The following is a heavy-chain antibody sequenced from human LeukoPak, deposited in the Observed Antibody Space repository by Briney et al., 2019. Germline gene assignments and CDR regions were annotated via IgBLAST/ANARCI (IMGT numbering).Heavy chain of an antibody. J-gene: IGHJ3*02. Sequence: GGSLRLSCAASGFTFSNAWMTWVRQAPGKGLEWVSVIYSGGSTYYADSVKGRFTISRDNSKNTLYPQMNSLRAEDTAVYYCARDSRQDYYDSSGYLWFAFDIWGQGTMVTVSS. CDR2: IYSGGST. D-gene: IGHD3-22*01. V-gene: IGHV3-53*01. CDR3: ARDSRQDYYDSSGYLWFAFDI. CDR1: GFTFSNAW.